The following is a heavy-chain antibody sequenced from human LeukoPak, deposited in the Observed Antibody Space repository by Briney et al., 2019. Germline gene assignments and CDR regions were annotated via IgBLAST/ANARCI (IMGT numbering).Heavy chain of an antibody. CDR3: ARGTPDYYDSSGYFDY. D-gene: IGHD3-22*01. J-gene: IGHJ4*02. CDR2: ISSSSSTI. V-gene: IGHV3-48*02. CDR1: GFTFSSYS. Sequence: GGSLRLSCVASGFTFSSYSMNWVRQAPGKGLEWVSYISSSSSTIYYADSVKGRFTISRDNAKNSLYLQMNSLRDEDTAVYYCARGTPDYYDSSGYFDYWGQGTLVTVSS.